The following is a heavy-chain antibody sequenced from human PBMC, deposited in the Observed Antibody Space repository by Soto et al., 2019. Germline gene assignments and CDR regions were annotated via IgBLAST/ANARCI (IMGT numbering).Heavy chain of an antibody. Sequence: EVQLVESGGGVVRPGGSLRLSCAASGFSFEDYGMAWVRHTPGKGLEWVSDVNWNGANTRYADSVRGRFTISRDNGENSLYLQMDSLRVEDTAFYYCARDLEVGTYDYWGQGTLVTVSS. CDR3: ARDLEVGTYDY. J-gene: IGHJ4*02. D-gene: IGHD1-26*01. CDR2: VNWNGANT. CDR1: GFSFEDYG. V-gene: IGHV3-20*04.